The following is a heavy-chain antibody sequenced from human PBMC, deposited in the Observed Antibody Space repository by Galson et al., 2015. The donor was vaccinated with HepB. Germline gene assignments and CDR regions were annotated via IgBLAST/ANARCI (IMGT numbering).Heavy chain of an antibody. V-gene: IGHV3-23*01. CDR1: GFTFNNYA. Sequence: SLRLSCAASGFTFNNYAMSWVRQAPGKGLGWVSTISNGAGSTYYADSVKGRFTISRDNSKNTLYLQMNSLRAEGTAVYYCAKGVMAATTLFDYWGQGTLVTVSS. CDR3: AKGVMAATTLFDY. D-gene: IGHD1-26*01. CDR2: ISNGAGST. J-gene: IGHJ4*02.